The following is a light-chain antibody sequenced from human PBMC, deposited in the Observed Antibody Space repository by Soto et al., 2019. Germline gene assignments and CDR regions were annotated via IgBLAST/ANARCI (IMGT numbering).Light chain of an antibody. V-gene: IGKV3-20*01. CDR2: GAS. J-gene: IGKJ5*01. Sequence: EIVLTQSPGSLSLSPGERATLSCRSSQRVGYNMAWYQQKPGQPPKLLIFGASSRATDIPARFSGGGSGTDFTLTISRLEPDDFALYYCQHYGASPITFGQGTRLDIK. CDR1: QRVGYN. CDR3: QHYGASPIT.